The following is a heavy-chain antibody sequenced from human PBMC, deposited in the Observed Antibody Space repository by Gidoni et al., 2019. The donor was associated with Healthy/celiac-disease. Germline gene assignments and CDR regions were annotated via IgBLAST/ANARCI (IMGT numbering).Heavy chain of an antibody. CDR3: AHEDTMVRGVIRRHY. J-gene: IGHJ4*02. V-gene: IGHV4-34*01. D-gene: IGHD3-10*01. Sequence: QVQLQQWGAGLLKPSETLSLTCAVYGGSFSGYYWSWIRQPPGKGLEWIGEINHSGSTNYNPSLKSRVTISVDTSKNQFSLKLSSVTAADTAVYYCAHEDTMVRGVIRRHYWGQGTLVTVSS. CDR1: GGSFSGYY. CDR2: INHSGST.